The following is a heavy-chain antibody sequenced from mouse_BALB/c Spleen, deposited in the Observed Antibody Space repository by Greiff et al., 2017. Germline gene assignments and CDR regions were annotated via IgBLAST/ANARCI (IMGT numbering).Heavy chain of an antibody. V-gene: IGHV3-6*02. CDR2: ISYDGSN. CDR1: GYSITSGYY. Sequence: EVQLVESGPGLVKPSQSLSLTCSVTGYSITSGYYWNWIRQFPGNKLEWMGYISYDGSNNYNPSLKNRISITRDTSKNQFFLKLNSVTTEDTATYYCARSGSYYYGSDWFAYWGQGTLVTVSA. CDR3: ARSGSYYYGSDWFAY. D-gene: IGHD1-1*01. J-gene: IGHJ3*01.